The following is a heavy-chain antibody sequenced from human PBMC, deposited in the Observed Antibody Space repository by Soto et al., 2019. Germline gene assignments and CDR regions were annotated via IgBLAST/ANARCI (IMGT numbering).Heavy chain of an antibody. CDR1: GGTFSSYA. CDR3: ARVNNWGPGIIYGMDV. D-gene: IGHD1-1*01. Sequence: QVQLVQSGAEVKKPGSSVKVSCKASGGTFSSYAISWVRQAPGQGLEWMGGIIPIFGTTNYAQKFQGRVTITADESTSTAYMELSSLRSEDTAVYYCARVNNWGPGIIYGMDVWGQGTTVTVSS. V-gene: IGHV1-69*01. CDR2: IIPIFGTT. J-gene: IGHJ6*02.